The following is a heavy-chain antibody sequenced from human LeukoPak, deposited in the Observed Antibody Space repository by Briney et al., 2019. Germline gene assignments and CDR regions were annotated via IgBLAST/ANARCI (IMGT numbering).Heavy chain of an antibody. CDR2: ISGSGGST. D-gene: IGHD3-16*02. J-gene: IGHJ4*02. Sequence: GGSLRLSCAASGFTFSSYAMSWVRQAPGKGLEWVSAISGSGGSTYYADSVKGRFTISRDNSKNTLYLQMNSLRAEGTAVYYCAKDIRDYVWGSYRGMGGWGQGTLVTVSS. CDR3: AKDIRDYVWGSYRGMGG. CDR1: GFTFSSYA. V-gene: IGHV3-23*01.